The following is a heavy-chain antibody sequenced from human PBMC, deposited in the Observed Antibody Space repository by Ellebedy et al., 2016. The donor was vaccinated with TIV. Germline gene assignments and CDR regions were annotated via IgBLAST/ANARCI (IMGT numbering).Heavy chain of an antibody. CDR3: ARERVRDIVVVPAGNLFDP. J-gene: IGHJ5*02. Sequence: GESLKISXAASGFTFSSYWMSWVRQAPGKGLEWVANIKQDGSEQYYVDSVKGRFTISRDNAKNSLYLQMNSLRAEDMAVYYCARERVRDIVVVPAGNLFDPWGQGTLVTVSS. CDR2: IKQDGSEQ. D-gene: IGHD2-2*01. CDR1: GFTFSSYW. V-gene: IGHV3-7*01.